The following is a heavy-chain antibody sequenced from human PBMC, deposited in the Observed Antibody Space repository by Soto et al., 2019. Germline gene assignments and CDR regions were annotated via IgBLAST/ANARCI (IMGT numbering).Heavy chain of an antibody. Sequence: SETLSLTCTVSGASITSGRSYWSWIRQHPGTGLEWIGYMFYTGSTYYHPSLKSRVNISADTSKNQFSLRLGSVTPADTAVYYCARDNGYGHFDSWGQGTLVTVSS. D-gene: IGHD5-12*01. V-gene: IGHV4-31*03. CDR1: GASITSGRSY. CDR2: MFYTGST. CDR3: ARDNGYGHFDS. J-gene: IGHJ4*02.